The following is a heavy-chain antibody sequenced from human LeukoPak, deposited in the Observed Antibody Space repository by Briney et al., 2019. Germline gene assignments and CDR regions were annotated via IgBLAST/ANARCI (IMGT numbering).Heavy chain of an antibody. Sequence: ASVKVSCKASGYTFTSYGISWVRQAPGQGLEWMGWISAYNGNTNYAQKLQGRVTMTTDTSTSTAYMELRSLRSDDTAVYYRERAGHDIVVVPAARVFWFDPWGQGTLVTVSS. CDR3: ERAGHDIVVVPAARVFWFDP. D-gene: IGHD2-2*01. J-gene: IGHJ5*02. CDR1: GYTFTSYG. CDR2: ISAYNGNT. V-gene: IGHV1-18*01.